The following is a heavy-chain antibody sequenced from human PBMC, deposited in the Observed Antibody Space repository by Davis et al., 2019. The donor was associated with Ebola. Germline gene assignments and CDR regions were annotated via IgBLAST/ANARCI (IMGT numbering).Heavy chain of an antibody. CDR1: GGSISSGDYY. V-gene: IGHV4-31*03. D-gene: IGHD3-22*01. CDR3: ARARYDSSGLRVGYFDL. Sequence: PSETLSLTCTVSGGSISSGDYYWSWIRQHPGKGLEWIGYIYYSGSTYYNPSLKSRVTISVDTSKNQFSLKLSSVTAADTAVYYCARARYDSSGLRVGYFDLWGRGTLVTVSS. J-gene: IGHJ2*01. CDR2: IYYSGST.